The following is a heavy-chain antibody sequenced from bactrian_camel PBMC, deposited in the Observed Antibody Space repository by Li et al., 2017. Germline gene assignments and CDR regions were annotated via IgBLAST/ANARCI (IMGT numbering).Heavy chain of an antibody. J-gene: IGHJ4*01. Sequence: DVQLVESGGGLVQPGGSLRLSCAASGFTFSNFYMSWVRQAPGKGFEWVSTINGGGSTYYADSVKGRFTISRDNAENTVYLRMNSLKSEDTGVYYCVKEPESGGPLGQGTQVTVS. V-gene: IGHV3S40*01. CDR1: GFTFSNFY. D-gene: IGHD1*01. CDR2: INGGGST.